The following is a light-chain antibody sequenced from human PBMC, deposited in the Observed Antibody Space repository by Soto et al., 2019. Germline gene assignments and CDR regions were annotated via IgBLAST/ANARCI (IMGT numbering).Light chain of an antibody. CDR3: QQSYSTPWCT. V-gene: IGKV1-39*01. Sequence: DLQMTQSPSSLSASVGDRVTITCRASQSISSYLNWYQQKPGKAPKLLIYAASSLQSGVPSRFSGSGSGTDFTLTISSLQPEDFATYYCQQSYSTPWCTFGGGTKVEIK. CDR2: AAS. J-gene: IGKJ4*01. CDR1: QSISSY.